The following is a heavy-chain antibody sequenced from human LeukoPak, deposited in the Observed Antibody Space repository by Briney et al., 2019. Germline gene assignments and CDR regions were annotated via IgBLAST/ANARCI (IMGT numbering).Heavy chain of an antibody. D-gene: IGHD3-3*01. CDR1: GFTFSSYG. V-gene: IGHV3-33*01. J-gene: IGHJ4*02. Sequence: PGGSLRLSCAASGFTFSSYGMHWVRQAPGKGLEWVAAIWYDGSNKYYADSVKGRFTISRDNSKNTLYLQMNSLRAEDTAVYYCARESTYYDFWSGYSKGYFDYWGQGTLVTVSS. CDR2: IWYDGSNK. CDR3: ARESTYYDFWSGYSKGYFDY.